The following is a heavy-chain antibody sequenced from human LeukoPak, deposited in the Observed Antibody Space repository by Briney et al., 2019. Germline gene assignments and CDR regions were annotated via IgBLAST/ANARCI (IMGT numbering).Heavy chain of an antibody. J-gene: IGHJ6*02. Sequence: SETLSLTCTVSGGFIRSYYWPWMPQPPGKGLEWIGYIYYSGRTKYNPSLESRVIISVDTSKNQFSLKPSSVTAADTAVYYCARGVEYTNARAEKYGMDVWGQGTTVTVSS. V-gene: IGHV4-59*08. CDR2: IYYSGRT. CDR1: GGFIRSYY. D-gene: IGHD6-6*01. CDR3: ARGVEYTNARAEKYGMDV.